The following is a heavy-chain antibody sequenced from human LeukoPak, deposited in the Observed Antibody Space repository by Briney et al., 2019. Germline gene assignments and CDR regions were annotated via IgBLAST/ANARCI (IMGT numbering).Heavy chain of an antibody. CDR3: ATMVVAATRYFDY. J-gene: IGHJ4*02. CDR1: GGSISSSNW. D-gene: IGHD2-15*01. V-gene: IGHV4-4*02. Sequence: PSETLSLTCAVSGGSISSSNWWSWVRQPPGKGLEWIGEIYHSGSTNYNPSLKSRVTISVDKSKNQFSLKLSSVTAADTAVYYCATMVVAATRYFDYWGQGTLVTVSS. CDR2: IYHSGST.